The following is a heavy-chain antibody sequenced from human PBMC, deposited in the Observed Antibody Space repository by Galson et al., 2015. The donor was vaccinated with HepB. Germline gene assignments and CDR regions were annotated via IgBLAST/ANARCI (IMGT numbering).Heavy chain of an antibody. CDR2: IGGSGDSTT. D-gene: IGHD3-10*01. CDR1: GFTFSTYA. Sequence: SLRLSCAASGFTFSTYAMSWVRQAPGKGLEWVSGIGGSGDSTTHYADSVKGRFTISRDNSKNTLYLQMSSLRAEDTAVYYCAKKQGDLDVWGKGTTVTVSS. V-gene: IGHV3-23*01. CDR3: AKKQGDLDV. J-gene: IGHJ6*04.